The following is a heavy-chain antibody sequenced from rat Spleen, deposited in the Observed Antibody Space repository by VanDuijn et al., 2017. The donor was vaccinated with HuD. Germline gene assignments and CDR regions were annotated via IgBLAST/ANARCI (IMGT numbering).Heavy chain of an antibody. CDR2: ISYSGST. CDR3: ARYGTYYYLMDA. D-gene: IGHD1-5*01. CDR1: GYSITSNY. V-gene: IGHV3-1*01. J-gene: IGHJ4*01. Sequence: EVQLQESGPGLVKPSQSLSLTCSVTGYSITSNYWAWIRKFPGNKMEWMGYISYSGSTAYTPSLKSRISITRDTSKNQFFLQLNSVTTEDTATYYCARYGTYYYLMDAWGPGASVTVSS.